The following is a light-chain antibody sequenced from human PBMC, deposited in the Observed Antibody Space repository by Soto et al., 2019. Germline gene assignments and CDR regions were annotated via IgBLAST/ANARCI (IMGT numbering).Light chain of an antibody. CDR2: LNSDGSH. Sequence: QPVLTQSPSASASLGASVKLTCTLSSGHSNYAIAWHQQQSEKGPRYLMKLNSDGSHSKGDGIPDRFSGSSSGAERYLTISGLQSEDEADYYCQTWGSGIVAFGGGTKLTVL. CDR3: QTWGSGIVA. CDR1: SGHSNYA. V-gene: IGLV4-69*01. J-gene: IGLJ2*01.